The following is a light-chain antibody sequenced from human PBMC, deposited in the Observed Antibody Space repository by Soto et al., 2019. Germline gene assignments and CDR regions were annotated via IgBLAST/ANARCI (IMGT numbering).Light chain of an antibody. V-gene: IGKV1-5*03. CDR3: RQYVSYPVT. J-gene: IGKJ4*01. CDR1: QSISNS. Sequence: DIQVTQSPSTLSASVGDRVTITCRASQSISNSLAWYQQKPGKAPNLLIYKASSLESGVPSRFSGSGSGTEFTLTISSLQPDDVATYYCRQYVSYPVTFGGGTKVEMK. CDR2: KAS.